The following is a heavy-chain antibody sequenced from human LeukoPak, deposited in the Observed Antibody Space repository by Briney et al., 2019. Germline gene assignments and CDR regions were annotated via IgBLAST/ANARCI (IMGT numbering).Heavy chain of an antibody. CDR3: TARIAVAGKLLHY. D-gene: IGHD6-19*01. V-gene: IGHV3-23*01. CDR1: GFTFSSYA. J-gene: IGHJ4*02. CDR2: ISGSGGST. Sequence: PGRSLRLSCAASGFTFSSYAMSWVRQAPGKGLEWVSAISGSGGSTYYADSVKGRFTISRDNSKNTLYLQMNSLRAEDTAVYYCTARIAVAGKLLHYWGQGTLVTVSS.